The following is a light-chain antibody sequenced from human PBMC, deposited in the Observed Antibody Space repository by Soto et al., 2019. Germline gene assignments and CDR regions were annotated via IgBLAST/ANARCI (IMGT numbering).Light chain of an antibody. CDR1: TSNIGNDY. J-gene: IGLJ1*01. V-gene: IGLV1-51*01. CDR3: GTWDSSLSTFV. CDR2: DNN. Sequence: QCVLTQPPSVSAAPGQKVTISCSGSTSNIGNDYVSWFQQLPGTVPKLLIYDNNKRPSGIPDRFSGSKSGTSATLGITGLQTGDEADYYCGTWDSSLSTFVFGTGTKVTVL.